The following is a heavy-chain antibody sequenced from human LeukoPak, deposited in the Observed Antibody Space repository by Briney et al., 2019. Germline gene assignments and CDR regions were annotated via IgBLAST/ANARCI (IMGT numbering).Heavy chain of an antibody. D-gene: IGHD3-10*01. CDR2: IRYDGSNK. V-gene: IGHV3-30*02. Sequence: GGSLRLSCRASGFTFSSYWMSWVRQAPGKGLEWVAFIRYDGSNKYYADSVKGRFTISRDNSKNTLYLQMNSLRAEDTAVHYCAKDWDYYGSGGDCYFDYWGQGTLVTVSS. CDR1: GFTFSSYW. CDR3: AKDWDYYGSGGDCYFDY. J-gene: IGHJ4*02.